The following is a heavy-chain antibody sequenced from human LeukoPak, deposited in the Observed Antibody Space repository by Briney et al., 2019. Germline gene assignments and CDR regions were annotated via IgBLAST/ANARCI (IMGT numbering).Heavy chain of an antibody. CDR2: INSDGSST. V-gene: IGHV3-74*01. D-gene: IGHD3-10*01. CDR3: ARDPKFAMVRGAHPFNWFDP. J-gene: IGHJ5*02. Sequence: GGSLRLSCAASGFTFSSYWMHWVRQAPGKGLVWVSRINSDGSSTSYADSVKGRFTISRDNAKNTLYLQMNSLRAEDTAVYYCARDPKFAMVRGAHPFNWFDPWGQGTLVTVSS. CDR1: GFTFSSYW.